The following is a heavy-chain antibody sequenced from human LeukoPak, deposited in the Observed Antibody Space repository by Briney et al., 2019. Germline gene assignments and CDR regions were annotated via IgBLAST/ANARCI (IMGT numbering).Heavy chain of an antibody. V-gene: IGHV1-8*01. Sequence: ASVKVSCKXSGYTFTSYDINWVRQATGQGLEWMGWMNPNSGNTGYAQKFQGRVTMTRNTSISTAYMELSSLRSEDTAVYYCARGYCSGGSCYRNYYYYMDVWGKGTTVTVSS. D-gene: IGHD2-15*01. CDR1: GYTFTSYD. CDR2: MNPNSGNT. J-gene: IGHJ6*03. CDR3: ARGYCSGGSCYRNYYYYMDV.